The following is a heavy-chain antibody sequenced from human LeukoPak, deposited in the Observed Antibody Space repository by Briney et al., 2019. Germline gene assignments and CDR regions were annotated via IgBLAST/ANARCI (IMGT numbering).Heavy chain of an antibody. CDR3: ARGYDLFLRSHAYYFDY. V-gene: IGHV4-30-4*01. Sequence: SETLSLTCTVSGGSISSGDYYWSWIRQPPGKGLEWIAYMYYSGSTYYNPSLKSRVTMSADTSKNQLSLKLSSVTAADTAVYYCARGYDLFLRSHAYYFDYWGQGTLVTVSS. CDR2: MYYSGST. J-gene: IGHJ4*02. CDR1: GGSISSGDYY. D-gene: IGHD2-15*01.